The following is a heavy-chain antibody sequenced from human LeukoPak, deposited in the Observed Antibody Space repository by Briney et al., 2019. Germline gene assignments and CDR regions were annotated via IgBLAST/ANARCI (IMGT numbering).Heavy chain of an antibody. Sequence: GGSLRLSCGVSGFTFSSYEMNWVRQAPGKGLEWVSYISSSGRTIDYADSVKGRFTISRDNAKNSLYLQMNSPRAEDTAVYYCARYSGSPGVFDYWGQGTLVTVSS. CDR2: ISSSGRTI. D-gene: IGHD1-26*01. CDR1: GFTFSSYE. J-gene: IGHJ4*02. V-gene: IGHV3-48*03. CDR3: ARYSGSPGVFDY.